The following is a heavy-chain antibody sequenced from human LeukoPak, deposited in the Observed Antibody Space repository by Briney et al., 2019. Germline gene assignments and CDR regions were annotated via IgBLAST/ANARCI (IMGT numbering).Heavy chain of an antibody. Sequence: PSETLSLTCTVSGYSISSGYYWGWIRQPPGKGLEWIGSIYHSGSTYYNPSLKSRVTISVDTSKNQFSLKLSSVTAADTAVYYCARAQPNYYDSLIDYWGQGTLVTVSS. V-gene: IGHV4-38-2*02. D-gene: IGHD3-22*01. J-gene: IGHJ4*02. CDR2: IYHSGST. CDR3: ARAQPNYYDSLIDY. CDR1: GYSISSGYY.